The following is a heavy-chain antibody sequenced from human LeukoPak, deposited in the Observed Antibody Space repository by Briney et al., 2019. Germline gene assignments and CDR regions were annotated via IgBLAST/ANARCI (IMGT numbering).Heavy chain of an antibody. CDR1: GFTFSTYN. D-gene: IGHD6-13*01. J-gene: IGHJ4*02. CDR2: ISSSGTTK. CDR3: ARGSYSSSWQPLETYYFDY. Sequence: GGSLRLSCAASGFTFSTYNMNWVRQGPGKGLEWVSYISSSGTTKYYADSVKGRFTISRDSAKNTLYLQMNSLRAEDTAVYYCARGSYSSSWQPLETYYFDYWGQGTLVTVSS. V-gene: IGHV3-48*04.